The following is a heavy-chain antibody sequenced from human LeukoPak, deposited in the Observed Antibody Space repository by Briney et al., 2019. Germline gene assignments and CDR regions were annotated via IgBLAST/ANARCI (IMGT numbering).Heavy chain of an antibody. D-gene: IGHD3-16*01. CDR1: GGSVTSGGYY. CDR3: ARVEAKYVGFDC. CDR2: IYYSGST. J-gene: IGHJ4*02. V-gene: IGHV4-31*03. Sequence: SQTLSLTCTVSGGSVTSGGYYWSWIRQHPGKGLEWIGYIYYSGSTSYNPSLESRVTISIDTSETQFSLKLSSVTAADTAVYYCARVEAKYVGFDCWGQGTLVTVSS.